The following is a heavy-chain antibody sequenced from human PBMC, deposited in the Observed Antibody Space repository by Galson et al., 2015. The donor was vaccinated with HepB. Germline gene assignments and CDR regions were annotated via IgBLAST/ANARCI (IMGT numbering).Heavy chain of an antibody. Sequence: LSLTCAVYGESFRSYYWTWIRQPPGKGLEWIGEISYSGKIYYNPSLKSRVTLSVDPPNQHFSLNLTSVIAADTGVYFCARGGGFSGSSPGRFWGQGTLVTVSS. CDR2: ISYSGKI. V-gene: IGHV4-34*01. CDR1: GESFRSYY. CDR3: ARGGGFSGSSPGRF. J-gene: IGHJ4*02. D-gene: IGHD1-26*01.